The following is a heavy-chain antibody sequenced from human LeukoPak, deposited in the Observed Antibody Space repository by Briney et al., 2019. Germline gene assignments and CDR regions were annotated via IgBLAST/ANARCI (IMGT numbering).Heavy chain of an antibody. CDR3: ARDLSDAVRVAA. V-gene: IGHV1-69*04. Sequence: SVKVSCKASGGTFSSYTIIWVRQAPGQGLEWMGRIIPILGIANYAQKFQGRVTITADKSTSTAYMELSSLRSEDKAVYYCARDLSDAVRVAAWGQGTLVTVSS. D-gene: IGHD3-10*01. CDR2: IIPILGIA. J-gene: IGHJ4*02. CDR1: GGTFSSYT.